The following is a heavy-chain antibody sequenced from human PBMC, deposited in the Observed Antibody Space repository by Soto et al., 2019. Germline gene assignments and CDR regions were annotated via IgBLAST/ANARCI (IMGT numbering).Heavy chain of an antibody. CDR1: GGSISSYY. Sequence: SETLSLTCTVSGGSISSYYWSWIRQPPGKGLEWIGYIYYSGSTNYNPSLKSRVTISVDTSKNQFSLKLSSVTAADTAVYYCARHSGIAAAGTVWFDPWGQGTLVTVSS. V-gene: IGHV4-59*08. CDR3: ARHSGIAAAGTVWFDP. D-gene: IGHD6-13*01. CDR2: IYYSGST. J-gene: IGHJ5*02.